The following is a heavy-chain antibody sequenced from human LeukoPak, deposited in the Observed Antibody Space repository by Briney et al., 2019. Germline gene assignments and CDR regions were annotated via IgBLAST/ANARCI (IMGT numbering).Heavy chain of an antibody. CDR3: ARTLYYDFWSGYYDAFDI. Sequence: PSETLSLTCTVSGGSISSGDYYWSWIRQPPGKGLEWIGYIYYSGSTNYNPSLKSRVTISVDTSKNQFSLKLSSVTAADTAVYYCARTLYYDFWSGYYDAFDIWGQGTMVTVSS. CDR1: GGSISSGDYY. CDR2: IYYSGST. J-gene: IGHJ3*02. V-gene: IGHV4-61*08. D-gene: IGHD3-3*01.